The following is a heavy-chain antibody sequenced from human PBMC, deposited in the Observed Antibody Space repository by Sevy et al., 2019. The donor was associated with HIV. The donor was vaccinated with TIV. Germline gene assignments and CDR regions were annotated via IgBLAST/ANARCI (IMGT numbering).Heavy chain of an antibody. J-gene: IGHJ4*02. D-gene: IGHD3-16*01. Sequence: SETLSLTCTVSAASISSYFSSWIRQPPGKGLEWIGYIYYSGSTNYNPSLQSRVTISVDTSKNQFSLKLSSVTAADTAVYYCVTDVGSGEFGYYFDYWGQGTLVTVSS. CDR1: AASISSYF. CDR2: IYYSGST. CDR3: VTDVGSGEFGYYFDY. V-gene: IGHV4-59*13.